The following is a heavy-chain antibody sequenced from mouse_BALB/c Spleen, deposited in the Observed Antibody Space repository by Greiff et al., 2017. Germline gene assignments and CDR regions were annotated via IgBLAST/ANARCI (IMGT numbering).Heavy chain of an antibody. V-gene: IGHV1-14*01. J-gene: IGHJ3*01. CDR3: ARRRAYYGNGFAY. CDR1: GYTFTSYV. D-gene: IGHD2-10*01. CDR2: INPYNDGT. Sequence: VQLQQSGPELVKPGASVKMSCKASGYTFTSYVMHWVKQKPGQGLEWIGYINPYNDGTKYNEKFKGKATLTSDKSSSTAYMELSSLTSEDSAVYYCARRRAYYGNGFAYWGQGTLVTVSA.